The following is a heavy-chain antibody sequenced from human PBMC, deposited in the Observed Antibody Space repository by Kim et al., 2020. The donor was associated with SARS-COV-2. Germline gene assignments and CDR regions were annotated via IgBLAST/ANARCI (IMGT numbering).Heavy chain of an antibody. CDR3: AKVPGLQLVLPYMDV. V-gene: IGHV3-30*18. CDR1: GFTFSSYG. Sequence: GGSLRLSCAASGFTFSSYGMHWVRQAPGKGLEWVAVISYDGSNKYYADSVKGRFTISRDNSKNTLYLQMNSLRAEDTAVYYCAKVPGLQLVLPYMDVWGKGTTVTVSS. D-gene: IGHD6-13*01. J-gene: IGHJ6*03. CDR2: ISYDGSNK.